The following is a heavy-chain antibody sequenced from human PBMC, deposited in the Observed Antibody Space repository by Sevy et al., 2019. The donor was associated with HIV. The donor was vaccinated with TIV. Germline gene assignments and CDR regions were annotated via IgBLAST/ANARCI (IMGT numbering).Heavy chain of an antibody. D-gene: IGHD4-17*01. J-gene: IGHJ6*02. V-gene: IGHV3-11*01. Sequence: GESLKISCAVSGFTFSDYYMSWIRQAPGKGLEWLSYISGSDNIIYYAASARGRFTISRDNAKNSLYLQMNSLRAEDTAVYYCARDHVKDGDLGDYYYYAMDVWGQGISVTVSS. CDR1: GFTFSDYY. CDR2: ISGSDNII. CDR3: ARDHVKDGDLGDYYYYAMDV.